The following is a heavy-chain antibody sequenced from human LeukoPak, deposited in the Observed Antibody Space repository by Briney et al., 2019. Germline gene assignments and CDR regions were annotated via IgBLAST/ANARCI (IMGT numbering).Heavy chain of an antibody. CDR1: GYSISSGYY. CDR2: IYHSGST. Sequence: PSETLSLTCTVSGYSISSGYYWGWIRPPPGKGREWIGSIYHSGSTYYNPSLKSSVTISVDTSKNQFSLKLSSVTAADTAVYYCARRTTIFGVVTKYYFDYWGRGTVVTVSS. V-gene: IGHV4-38-2*02. CDR3: ARRTTIFGVVTKYYFDY. J-gene: IGHJ4*02. D-gene: IGHD3-3*01.